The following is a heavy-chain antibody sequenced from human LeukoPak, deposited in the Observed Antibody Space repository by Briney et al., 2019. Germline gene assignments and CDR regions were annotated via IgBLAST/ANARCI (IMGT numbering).Heavy chain of an antibody. CDR1: GYTLTELS. CDR3: ATPSLHGRWLDY. J-gene: IGHJ4*02. D-gene: IGHD2-15*01. CDR2: FDPEDGET. V-gene: IGHV1-24*01. Sequence: ASVKVSCKVSGYTLTELSMHWVRQAPGKGLEWMGGFDPEDGETIYAQKFQGRVTMTEDTSTDTAYMELSSLRSEDTAVYYCATPSLHGRWLDYWGQGTLVTVSS.